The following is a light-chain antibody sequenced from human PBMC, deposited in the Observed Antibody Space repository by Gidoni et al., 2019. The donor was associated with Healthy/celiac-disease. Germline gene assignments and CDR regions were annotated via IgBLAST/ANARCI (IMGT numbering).Light chain of an antibody. J-gene: IGLJ3*02. CDR3: SSYGGSSNLV. V-gene: IGLV2-8*01. CDR1: SSDVGGYNY. Sequence: QSALTQPPSASGSLGQSVTISCTGTSSDVGGYNYVSWYQYHPCKAPKLIIYEVSKRPSGVPDRFSGSKSGNTASLTVSGLQAEDEADYYCSSYGGSSNLVFGGGTKLTV. CDR2: EVS.